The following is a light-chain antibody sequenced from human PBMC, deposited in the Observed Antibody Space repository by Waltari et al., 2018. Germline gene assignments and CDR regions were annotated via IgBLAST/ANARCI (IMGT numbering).Light chain of an antibody. CDR3: QQYGSSPYT. CDR1: QSVSSDS. CDR2: GAS. J-gene: IGKJ2*01. V-gene: IGKV3-20*01. Sequence: EIVLTQSPDTLSLSPGERATLSCRASQSVSSDSLAWYQQKHGQAPRLLIYGASSRATGIPDRFSGSGSGTDFTLTVNRLEPEDFAVYYCQQYGSSPYTFGQGTKVDIK.